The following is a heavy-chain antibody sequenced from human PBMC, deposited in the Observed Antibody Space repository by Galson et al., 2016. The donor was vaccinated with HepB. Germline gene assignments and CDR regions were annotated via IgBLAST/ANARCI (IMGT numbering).Heavy chain of an antibody. V-gene: IGHV3-53*01. Sequence: SLRLSCAASGFSVSSNYIIWVRQAPGKGLEWVSAIYSGGSTYYADAVKGRFSISRDSSKNTLYLQMNSLRVEDTAVYYCAKDLLRWSFDYWGQGTLVTVSS. J-gene: IGHJ4*02. D-gene: IGHD4-23*01. CDR1: GFSVSSNY. CDR2: IYSGGST. CDR3: AKDLLRWSFDY.